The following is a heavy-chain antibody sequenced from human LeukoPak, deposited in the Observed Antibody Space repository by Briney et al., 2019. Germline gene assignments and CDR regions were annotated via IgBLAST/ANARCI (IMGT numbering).Heavy chain of an antibody. V-gene: IGHV4-59*01. CDR1: GGSISSYY. CDR2: IYYSGST. J-gene: IGHJ3*02. Sequence: SETLSLTCTVSGGSISSYYWSWIRQPPGKGLEWIGYIYYSGSTNCNPSLKSRVTISVDTSKNQFSLKLSSVTAADTALYYCARGVTGTTIGSFDIWGQGTMVTVSS. D-gene: IGHD1-20*01. CDR3: ARGVTGTTIGSFDI.